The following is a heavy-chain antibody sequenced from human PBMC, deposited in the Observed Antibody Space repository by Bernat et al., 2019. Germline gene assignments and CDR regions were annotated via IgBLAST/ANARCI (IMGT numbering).Heavy chain of an antibody. V-gene: IGHV3-30-3*02. Sequence: VQLVESGGGLVQPGGSLRLSCAASGFTFSSYAMHWVRQAPGKGLEWVAVISYDGSNKYYADSVKGRFTISRDNSKNTLYLQMNSLRAEDTAVYYCAKNRGLLGGGWGVDYWGQGTLVTVSS. CDR3: AKNRGLLGGGWGVDY. J-gene: IGHJ4*02. D-gene: IGHD3-16*01. CDR1: GFTFSSYA. CDR2: ISYDGSNK.